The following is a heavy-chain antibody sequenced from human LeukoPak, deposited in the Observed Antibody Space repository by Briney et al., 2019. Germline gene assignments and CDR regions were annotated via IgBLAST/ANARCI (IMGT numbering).Heavy chain of an antibody. CDR3: ARIDGSGSYYNDYYFVY. CDR1: GYNFASYW. D-gene: IGHD3-10*01. J-gene: IGHJ4*02. Sequence: GESLKISCKGSGYNFASYWIGWVRQMPGKGLEWMGTIYPGDSDTRYSPSFQGQVTISADRSISTAYLQWTSLKASDSAMFYCARIDGSGSYYNDYYFVYWGQGTLVTVSS. V-gene: IGHV5-51*01. CDR2: IYPGDSDT.